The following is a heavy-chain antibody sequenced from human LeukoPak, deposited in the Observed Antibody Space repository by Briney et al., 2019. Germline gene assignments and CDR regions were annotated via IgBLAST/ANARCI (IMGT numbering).Heavy chain of an antibody. CDR1: GFTFSSDA. V-gene: IGHV3-23*01. CDR2: ISGGGGST. J-gene: IGHJ4*02. CDR3: AKGMGKGDFDY. D-gene: IGHD7-27*01. Sequence: GGSLRLSCAASGFTFSSDAMSWVRQAPGKGLEWVSAISGGGGSTYYADSVKGRFTISRDNSKNTLYLQMNSLRAEDTAVYYCAKGMGKGDFDYWGQGTLVTVSS.